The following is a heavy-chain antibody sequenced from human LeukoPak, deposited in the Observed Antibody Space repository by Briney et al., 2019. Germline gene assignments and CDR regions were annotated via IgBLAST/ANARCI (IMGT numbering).Heavy chain of an antibody. Sequence: ASVKVSCKASGYTFTGYYMHWVRQAPGQGLEWMGWINPNSGGTNYAQKFQGRVTMTRDTSISTAYMELSRLRSDDTAVYYCARAGPLRFLEWSRSYYFDYWGQGTLVTVSS. J-gene: IGHJ4*02. CDR2: INPNSGGT. CDR3: ARAGPLRFLEWSRSYYFDY. V-gene: IGHV1-2*02. D-gene: IGHD3-3*01. CDR1: GYTFTGYY.